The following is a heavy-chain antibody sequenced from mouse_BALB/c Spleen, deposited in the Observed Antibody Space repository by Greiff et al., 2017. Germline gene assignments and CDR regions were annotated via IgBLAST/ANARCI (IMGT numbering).Heavy chain of an antibody. V-gene: IGHV3-6*02. D-gene: IGHD1-1*01. Sequence: EVQLVESGPGLVKPSQSLSLTCSVTGYSITSGYYWNWIRQFPGNKLEWMGYISYDGSNNYNPSLKNRISITRDTSKNQFFLKLNSVTTEDTATYYCARWDYYGSSPDYWGQGTTLTVSS. CDR3: ARWDYYGSSPDY. J-gene: IGHJ2*01. CDR2: ISYDGSN. CDR1: GYSITSGYY.